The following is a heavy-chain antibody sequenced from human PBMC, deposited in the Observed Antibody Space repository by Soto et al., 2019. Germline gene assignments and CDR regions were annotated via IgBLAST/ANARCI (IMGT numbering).Heavy chain of an antibody. CDR1: GGSFSGYY. J-gene: IGHJ4*02. D-gene: IGHD2-15*01. V-gene: IGHV4-34*01. CDR3: AREAGWGSYIDY. CDR2: INHSGST. Sequence: PSATLSLTCAVSGGSFSGYYWSWIRQPPGKGLEWIGEINHSGSTNYNPSLKSRVTISVDTSKNQFSLKLSSVTAADTAVYYCAREAGWGSYIDYWGQGTLVTVSS.